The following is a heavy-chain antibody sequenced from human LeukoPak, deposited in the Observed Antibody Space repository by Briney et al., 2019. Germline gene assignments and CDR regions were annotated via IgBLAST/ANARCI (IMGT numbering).Heavy chain of an antibody. CDR2: MTNPGGTT. Sequence: PGGSLRLSCAASGFPFSTFAMSWVRQAPGHELECVAGMTNPGGTTDYADSVRGGFIISRDNSKNTLYLHMNSLRVEDTAEYYCAKDGLRGYDFDHWGQGTLVIVSS. CDR3: AKDGLRGYDFDH. D-gene: IGHD5-12*01. CDR1: GFPFSTFA. V-gene: IGHV3-23*01. J-gene: IGHJ5*02.